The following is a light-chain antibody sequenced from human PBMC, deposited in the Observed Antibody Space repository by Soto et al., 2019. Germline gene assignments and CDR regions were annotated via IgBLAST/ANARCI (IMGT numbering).Light chain of an antibody. CDR2: EGN. CDR1: SSDVGSYNL. Sequence: QSALTQPASVSGSPGQSITISCTGSSSDVGSYNLVSWYQQYPGKAPKLMIFEGNKRPSGVSNRFSASMSGNTASLTISGLQAEDEADYYCWSYAGRRTFEVFGGGTKLTVL. V-gene: IGLV2-23*03. CDR3: WSYAGRRTFEV. J-gene: IGLJ2*01.